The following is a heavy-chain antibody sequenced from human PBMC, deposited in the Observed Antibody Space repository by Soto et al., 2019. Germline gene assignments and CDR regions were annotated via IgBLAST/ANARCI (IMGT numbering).Heavy chain of an antibody. D-gene: IGHD2-2*01. J-gene: IGHJ4*02. V-gene: IGHV3-30*18. CDR2: ISFDGSNK. Sequence: GGSLRLSCAASGFTFSNYGMHCVRQAPGKRLDWVAVISFDGSNKYYADSVKGRFTISRDNSKNTLSLQLNSLRTEDTAVYYCAKALGFCSSPTCLVDYWGQGALVPVSS. CDR1: GFTFSNYG. CDR3: AKALGFCSSPTCLVDY.